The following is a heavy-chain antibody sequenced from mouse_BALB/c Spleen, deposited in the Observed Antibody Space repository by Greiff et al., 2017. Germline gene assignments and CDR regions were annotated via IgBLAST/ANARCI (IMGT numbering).Heavy chain of an antibody. CDR3: ASLGSTMITTDAMDY. CDR2: IDPSDSYT. CDR1: GYTFTSYW. V-gene: IGHV1-69*02. D-gene: IGHD2-4*01. Sequence: QVQLQQSGAELVKPGASVKLSCKASGYTFTSYWMHWVKQRPGQGLEWIGEIDPSDSYTNYNQKFKGKATLTVDKSSSTAYMQLSSLTSEDSAVYYCASLGSTMITTDAMDYWGQGTSVTVSS. J-gene: IGHJ4*01.